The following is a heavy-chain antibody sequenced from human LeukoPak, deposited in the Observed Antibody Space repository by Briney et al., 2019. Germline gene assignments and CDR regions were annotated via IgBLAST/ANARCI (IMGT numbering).Heavy chain of an antibody. V-gene: IGHV1-69*05. CDR3: ARQDPYGSGISPLDY. CDR2: IIPIFGTA. CDR1: GGTFSSYA. D-gene: IGHD3-10*01. J-gene: IGHJ4*02. Sequence: SVKVSCKASGGTFSSYAISWVRQAPGQGLEWIGRIIPIFGTANYAQKFQGRVTITTDESTSTAYMELSSLRSEDTAVYYCARQDPYGSGISPLDYWGQGTLVTVSS.